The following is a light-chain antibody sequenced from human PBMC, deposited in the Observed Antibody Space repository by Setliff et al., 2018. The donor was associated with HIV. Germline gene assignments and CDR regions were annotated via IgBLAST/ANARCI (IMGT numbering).Light chain of an antibody. J-gene: IGLJ1*01. CDR3: AAWDDSLSEPFYV. CDR2: STN. V-gene: IGLV1-44*01. CDR1: SSNIGVNS. Sequence: QSVLTQPPSASGTPGQRVTISCSGSSSNIGVNSVTWYQQFPGTAPKLLMYSTNQRPSGVADRCSGSKSGTSASLAISGLQSEDEADYYCAAWDDSLSEPFYVFGTGTKVTVL.